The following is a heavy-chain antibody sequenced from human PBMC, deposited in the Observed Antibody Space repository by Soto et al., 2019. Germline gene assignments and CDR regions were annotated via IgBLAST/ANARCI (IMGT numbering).Heavy chain of an antibody. CDR2: IYYTGST. CDR3: ARVDSSGSYFDS. V-gene: IGHV4-59*01. Sequence: PSETLSLTCTVSGGSISSYYWSWIRQPPGKGLEWIAYIYYTGSTNYNPSLKSRVTLSAGTSKNQFSLNLSSVTAADTAMYYCARVDSSGSYFDSWGQGTLVTVSS. CDR1: GGSISSYY. D-gene: IGHD3-22*01. J-gene: IGHJ4*02.